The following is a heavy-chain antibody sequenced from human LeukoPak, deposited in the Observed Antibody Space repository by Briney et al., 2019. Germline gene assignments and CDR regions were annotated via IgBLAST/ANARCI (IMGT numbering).Heavy chain of an antibody. V-gene: IGHV3-74*01. D-gene: IGHD5-18*01. CDR2: MNGDGSVT. CDR1: GFTFSGFW. Sequence: AGGSLRLSCAAAGFTFSGFWMHWVRQAPGKGLVWVSRMNGDGSVTTYTGSVKGRFTISRDNTKNSLYLKMNSLRVEDTAVYYCARDLVQLWSKDYWGQGTLVTVSS. J-gene: IGHJ4*02. CDR3: ARDLVQLWSKDY.